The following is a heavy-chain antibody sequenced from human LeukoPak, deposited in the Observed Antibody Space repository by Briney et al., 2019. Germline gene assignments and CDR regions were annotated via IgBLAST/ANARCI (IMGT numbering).Heavy chain of an antibody. D-gene: IGHD2-2*01. J-gene: IGHJ4*02. Sequence: GGSLRLSCAASGFTFSSYSMNWVRQAPGKGLGWVSSISSSSSYIYYADSVKGRFTISRDNAKDSLYLQMNSLRAEDTAVYYCARDRARYCSSTSCYEGWGQGTLVTVSS. CDR2: ISSSSSYI. CDR1: GFTFSSYS. CDR3: ARDRARYCSSTSCYEG. V-gene: IGHV3-21*01.